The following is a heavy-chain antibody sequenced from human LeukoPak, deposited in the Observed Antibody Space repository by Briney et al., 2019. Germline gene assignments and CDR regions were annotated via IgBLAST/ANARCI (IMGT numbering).Heavy chain of an antibody. CDR1: GFTFNNYA. V-gene: IGHV3-23*01. CDR2: ISGSGGRT. Sequence: GVSLRLSCAASGFTFNNYAMSWVRQTPGKGLEWVSSISGSGGRTYYADSVKGRFSISRDNSNKMVYLQMNRLRVDDTALYYCAKELVVVAATRYWGQGTLVTVSS. CDR3: AKELVVVAATRY. D-gene: IGHD2-15*01. J-gene: IGHJ4*02.